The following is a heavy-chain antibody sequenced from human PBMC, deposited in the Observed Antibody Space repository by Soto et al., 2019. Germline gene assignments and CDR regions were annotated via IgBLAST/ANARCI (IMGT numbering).Heavy chain of an antibody. Sequence: SETLSLTCTVSGGSISSYYWSWIRQPPGKGLEWIGYIYYSGSTNYNPSLKSRVTISVDTSKNQFSLKLSSVTAADTAVYYCAGVAARSVYYYYMDVWGKGTTVTVSS. CDR1: GGSISSYY. D-gene: IGHD6-6*01. CDR3: AGVAARSVYYYYMDV. J-gene: IGHJ6*03. V-gene: IGHV4-59*08. CDR2: IYYSGST.